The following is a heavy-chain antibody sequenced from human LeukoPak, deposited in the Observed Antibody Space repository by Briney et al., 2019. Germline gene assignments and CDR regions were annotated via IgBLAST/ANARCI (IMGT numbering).Heavy chain of an antibody. CDR2: IYPSGST. V-gene: IGHV4-4*07. CDR1: GGSISGYY. CDR3: ARSGYCSGGSCRGAFDI. D-gene: IGHD2-15*01. Sequence: SETLSLTCTVSGGSISGYYWTWIRQPAGKGLEWIGRIYPSGSTNYNPSLNSRVTMSVDTSKNQFSLRLNSVTAADTAMYYCARSGYCSGGSCRGAFDIWGQGTMVTVSS. J-gene: IGHJ3*02.